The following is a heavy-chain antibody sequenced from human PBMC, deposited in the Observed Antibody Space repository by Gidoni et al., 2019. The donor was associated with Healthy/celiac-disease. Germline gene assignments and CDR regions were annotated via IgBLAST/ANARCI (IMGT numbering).Heavy chain of an antibody. Sequence: EVQLLESGGGLVQHGGSLRLSCAASGFTFSSYAMTWVRQAPGKGLEWVSAISSTGGSTYYADSVKGRFTISRDNSKNTLYLQMNSLRAEDTALYYCAKSTRGGDYRGQGTLVTVSS. CDR1: GFTFSSYA. D-gene: IGHD3-16*01. V-gene: IGHV3-23*01. CDR2: ISSTGGST. J-gene: IGHJ4*02. CDR3: AKSTRGGDY.